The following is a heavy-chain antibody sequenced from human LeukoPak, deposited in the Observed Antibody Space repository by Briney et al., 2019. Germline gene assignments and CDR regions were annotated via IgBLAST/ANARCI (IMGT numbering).Heavy chain of an antibody. Sequence: ASVKVSCKASGYTFTSYGISWVRQAPGQGLEWMGWISAYNGNTNYAQKLQGRVTMTTDTSTSTAYMELRSLRSDDTAVYYCARELRRGVNYYCGMDVWGQGTTVTVSS. J-gene: IGHJ6*02. D-gene: IGHD3-10*01. V-gene: IGHV1-18*01. CDR3: ARELRRGVNYYCGMDV. CDR1: GYTFTSYG. CDR2: ISAYNGNT.